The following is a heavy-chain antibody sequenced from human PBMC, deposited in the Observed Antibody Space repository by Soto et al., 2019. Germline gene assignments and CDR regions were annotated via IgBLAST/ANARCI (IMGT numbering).Heavy chain of an antibody. J-gene: IGHJ4*02. D-gene: IGHD3-22*01. CDR2: IIPIFGTA. Sequence: QVQLVQSGAEVKKPGSSVKVSCKASGGTFSSYAISWVRQAPGQGLEWMGGIIPIFGTANYAQKFQGRVTITADESTSTAYMELSSLRSEDTAVYYSARAHSYYYDSSGYYFGYWGQGTLVTVSS. V-gene: IGHV1-69*01. CDR1: GGTFSSYA. CDR3: ARAHSYYYDSSGYYFGY.